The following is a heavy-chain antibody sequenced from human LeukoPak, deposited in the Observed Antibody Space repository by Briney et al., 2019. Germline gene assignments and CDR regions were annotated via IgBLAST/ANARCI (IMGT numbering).Heavy chain of an antibody. CDR2: IRGSGGST. CDR1: GFTFSRYG. D-gene: IGHD6-19*01. Sequence: GGTLRLSCEASGFTFSRYGMSWVRQAPGKGLEWVSAIRGSGGSTYYADSVKGLFTISRDNSKNTLYLQMNRLRAEDTAVYYCAKDPYSSGPYNWFDPWGQGTLVTVSS. CDR3: AKDPYSSGPYNWFDP. J-gene: IGHJ5*02. V-gene: IGHV3-23*01.